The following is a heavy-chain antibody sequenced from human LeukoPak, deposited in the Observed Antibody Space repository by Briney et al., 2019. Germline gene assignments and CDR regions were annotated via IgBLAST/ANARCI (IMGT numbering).Heavy chain of an antibody. V-gene: IGHV3-33*01. CDR1: GFTYSSYG. CDR2: IWYDGSNK. D-gene: IGHD4-17*01. Sequence: RPGGSLRLSCAASGFTYSSYGMHWVRQAPGKGRKWVAVIWYDGSNKYYADSVKGRFTISRNNSKNTLYLQMNSLRAEDTAVYYCASSYGDYGGDYWGQGTLVTVSS. CDR3: ASSYGDYGGDY. J-gene: IGHJ4*02.